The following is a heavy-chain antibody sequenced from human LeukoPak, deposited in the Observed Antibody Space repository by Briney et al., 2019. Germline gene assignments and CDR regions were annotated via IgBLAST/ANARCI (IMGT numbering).Heavy chain of an antibody. Sequence: GGSLRLSCTASGFTFDDYAMHWVRQAPGKGLEWVAVILYDGSNKYYADSVKGRFTISRDNSKNTLYLQMNSLRPEDTAVYYCARPLRYLDSELDYWGQGTLVSVSS. J-gene: IGHJ4*02. V-gene: IGHV3-30*04. D-gene: IGHD3-9*01. CDR2: ILYDGSNK. CDR1: GFTFDDYA. CDR3: ARPLRYLDSELDY.